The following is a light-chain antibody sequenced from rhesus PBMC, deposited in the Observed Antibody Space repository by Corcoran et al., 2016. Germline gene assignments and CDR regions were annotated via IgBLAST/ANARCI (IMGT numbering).Light chain of an antibody. V-gene: IGKV3-53*01. CDR1: QSVGSS. J-gene: IGKJ1*01. CDR3: QKYNTSPRT. Sequence: QVILTQSPATLSLSPGERATLSCRASQSVGSSLAWYQQKPGQAPRLPIYGASSRANDIPERFSGSGSGTEFTLTISSLEPEDFAVYYCQKYNTSPRTFGQGTKVEIK. CDR2: GAS.